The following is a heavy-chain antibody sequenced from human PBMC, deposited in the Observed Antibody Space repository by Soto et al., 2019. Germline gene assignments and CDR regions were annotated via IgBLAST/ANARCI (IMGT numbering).Heavy chain of an antibody. CDR3: ARDGSPAANNWFDP. CDR2: IIPIFGTA. CDR1: GGTFSSYA. D-gene: IGHD2-2*01. J-gene: IGHJ5*02. V-gene: IGHV1-69*13. Sequence: SVKVSCKASGGTFSSYAISWVRQAPGQGLEWMGGIIPIFGTADYAQKFQGRVTITADESTSTAYMELSSLRSEDTAVYYCARDGSPAANNWFDPWGQGTLVTVSS.